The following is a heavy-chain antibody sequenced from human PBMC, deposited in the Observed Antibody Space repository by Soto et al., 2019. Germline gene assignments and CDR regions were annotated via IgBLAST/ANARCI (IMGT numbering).Heavy chain of an antibody. V-gene: IGHV1-18*01. CDR2: ISAYNGNT. Sequence: ASVKDSCKASGYTFTSYGISWVRQAPGQGLEWMGWISAYNGNTNYAYKLQGRVTMTTDTSTSTANMELRRLRSGDTAGYYCARDNYGDYASNEHDAFDFWGQGTMVTVSS. CDR3: ARDNYGDYASNEHDAFDF. D-gene: IGHD4-17*01. CDR1: GYTFTSYG. J-gene: IGHJ3*01.